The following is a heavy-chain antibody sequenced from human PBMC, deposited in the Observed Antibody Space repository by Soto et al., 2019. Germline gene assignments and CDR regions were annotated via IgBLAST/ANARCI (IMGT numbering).Heavy chain of an antibody. D-gene: IGHD2-2*01. CDR3: ARQDCSRTCCLFDY. CDR1: GGSISTGGSS. CDR2: IYHYGST. J-gene: IGHJ4*02. V-gene: IGHV4-30-2*01. Sequence: QLQLQESGSGLVKSSQTVSLTCAVSGGSISTGGSSWSWIRQPPGKGLEWIGYIYHYGSTYSNPSLKSRVTMSIDRSKNQFSLKLRSVTAADTAVYYCARQDCSRTCCLFDYWGQGALVTVSS.